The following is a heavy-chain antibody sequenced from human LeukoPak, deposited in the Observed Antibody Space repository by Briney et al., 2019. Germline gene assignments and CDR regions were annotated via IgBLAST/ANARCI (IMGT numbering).Heavy chain of an antibody. CDR2: ISYDGSNK. D-gene: IGHD3-22*01. J-gene: IGHJ5*02. CDR1: GFTFSSYA. CDR3: ARGSDSSGYSNWFDP. Sequence: GGSLRLSCAASGFTFSSYAMHWVRQAPGKGLEWVAVISYDGSNKYYADSVEGRFTISRDNSKNTLYLQMNSLRAEDTAVYYCARGSDSSGYSNWFDPWGQGTLVTVSS. V-gene: IGHV3-30-3*01.